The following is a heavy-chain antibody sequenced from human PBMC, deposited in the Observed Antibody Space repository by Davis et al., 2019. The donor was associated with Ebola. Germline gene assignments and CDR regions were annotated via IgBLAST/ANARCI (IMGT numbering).Heavy chain of an antibody. V-gene: IGHV3-11*06. CDR2: ISTSSTYT. D-gene: IGHD1-26*01. Sequence: PGGSLRLSCAASGFTFSDAYMSWIRQAPGRGLEWVSFISTSSTYTNYADSVRGRFSISRDNAKNSLYLQMNSLRAEDTAVYYCARAGSGSYFDNFDCWGQGILVTVSS. CDR1: GFTFSDAY. CDR3: ARAGSGSYFDNFDC. J-gene: IGHJ4*02.